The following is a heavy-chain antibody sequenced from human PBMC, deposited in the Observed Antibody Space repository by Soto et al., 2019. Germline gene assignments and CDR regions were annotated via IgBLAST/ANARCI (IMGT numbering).Heavy chain of an antibody. CDR1: GFSLSNARMG. J-gene: IGHJ3*02. CDR3: ARMGDSSGFNI. CDR2: IFSNDEK. V-gene: IGHV2-26*01. Sequence: QVTLKESGPVLVKPTETLTLTCTVSGFSLSNARMGVSWIRQPPGKALEWLAHIFSNDEKSYSTSLKSRLTISKDTSKSQVVLTMTNMDPVDTATYYCARMGDSSGFNIWGQGTMVTVSS. D-gene: IGHD3-22*01.